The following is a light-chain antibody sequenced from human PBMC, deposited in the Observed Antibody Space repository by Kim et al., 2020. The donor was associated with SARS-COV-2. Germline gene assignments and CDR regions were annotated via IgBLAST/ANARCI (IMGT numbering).Light chain of an antibody. V-gene: IGLV1-51*01. CDR3: GTWDSSLSAGL. CDR1: SSNIGNNY. J-gene: IGLJ3*02. CDR2: DNN. Sequence: QSVLTQPPSVSAAPGQKVTISCSGGSSNIGNNYVSWYQQVPGTAPKLLIYDNNKRPSGIPDRFSGSKSGTSATLDITGLQTGDEADYYCGTWDSSLSAGLFGGGTKVTVL.